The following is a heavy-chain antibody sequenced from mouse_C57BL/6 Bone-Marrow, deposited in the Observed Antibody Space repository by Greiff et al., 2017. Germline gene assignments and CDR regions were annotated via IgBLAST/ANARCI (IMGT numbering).Heavy chain of an antibody. CDR1: GFTFSSYG. CDR3: ARQHFITTVSHWYFDV. Sequence: EVQLVESGGDLVKPGGSLKLSCAASGFTFSSYGMSWVRQTPDKRLEWVANISSGGSYTYYPDSVKGRFTISRDNAKNTLYLQMSSLKSEDTAMYYCARQHFITTVSHWYFDVWGTGTTVTVSS. V-gene: IGHV5-6*01. D-gene: IGHD1-1*01. J-gene: IGHJ1*03. CDR2: ISSGGSYT.